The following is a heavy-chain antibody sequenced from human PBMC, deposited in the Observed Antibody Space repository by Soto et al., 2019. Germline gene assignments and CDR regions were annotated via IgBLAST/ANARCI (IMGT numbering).Heavy chain of an antibody. CDR1: GFTFNNYG. V-gene: IGHV3-33*01. J-gene: IGHJ6*02. CDR3: ARRQISPPTRGAASARGGMDV. CDR2: IWNDGNDY. Sequence: QVQLVESGGGVVQPGRSLRLSCAASGFTFNNYGMHWVRQAPGKGLEWVAVIWNDGNDYYYANSVKGRFTISRDNSKNTLYLQMSSLRVEDTAAYYCARRQISPPTRGAASARGGMDVWGQGTTVTVSS. D-gene: IGHD6-13*01.